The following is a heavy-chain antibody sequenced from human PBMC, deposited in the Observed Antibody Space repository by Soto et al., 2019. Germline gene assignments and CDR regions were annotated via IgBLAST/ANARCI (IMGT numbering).Heavy chain of an antibody. Sequence: QVRLQESGPGLVKPSQSLSLTCTVSGGSISGGGDYWSWVRQHPGKGLEWIGCIYNSGATYYNPSLKGRVTISVDTSKSQFSLRLTSMTAADTAVYYCTRGRAPSISFGGNGMDVWGQGTTVTVSS. V-gene: IGHV4-31*03. J-gene: IGHJ6*02. CDR1: GGSISGGGDY. CDR2: IYNSGAT. D-gene: IGHD3-16*01. CDR3: TRGRAPSISFGGNGMDV.